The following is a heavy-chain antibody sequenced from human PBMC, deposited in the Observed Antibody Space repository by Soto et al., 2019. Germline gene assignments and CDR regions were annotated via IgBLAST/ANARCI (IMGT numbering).Heavy chain of an antibody. CDR2: INPSGGST. CDR1: GYTLTSYY. Sequence: ASVKVSCKASGYTLTSYYMHWVRQAPGQGLEWMGIINPSGGSTSYAQKFQGRVTMTRDTSTSTVYMELSSLRSEDTAVYYCARVGLEETNWFDPWGQGTLVTVS. J-gene: IGHJ5*02. D-gene: IGHD1-1*01. CDR3: ARVGLEETNWFDP. V-gene: IGHV1-46*01.